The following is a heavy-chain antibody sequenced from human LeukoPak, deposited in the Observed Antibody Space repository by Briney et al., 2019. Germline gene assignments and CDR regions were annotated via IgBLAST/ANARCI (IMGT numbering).Heavy chain of an antibody. V-gene: IGHV4-39*07. Sequence: SETLSLTCTVSGGSISNTYYYWGWIRQPPGKGLEWIGSIYNSGSTHYNPSLKSRVTISVDTSKNQFSLKLSSVTAADTAVYYCARDLSGSDSFDIWGQGTMVTVSS. CDR2: IYNSGST. J-gene: IGHJ3*02. CDR1: GGSISNTYYY. CDR3: ARDLSGSDSFDI.